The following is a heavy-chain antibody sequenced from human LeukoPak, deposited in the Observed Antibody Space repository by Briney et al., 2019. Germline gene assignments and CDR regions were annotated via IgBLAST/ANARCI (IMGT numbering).Heavy chain of an antibody. CDR1: GDSMSHYY. J-gene: IGHJ4*02. V-gene: IGHV4-59*01. D-gene: IGHD1-7*01. CDR3: ARTGTTFFDY. CDR2: IHYLGST. Sequence: SETLSLTCSVSGDSMSHYYWSWIRQPPGKGLEWIGYIHYLGSTKYKPSLKSRLTISVDTSKSHFSLRLTSVTAADTAIYYCARTGTTFFDYWGQGSLVTVSS.